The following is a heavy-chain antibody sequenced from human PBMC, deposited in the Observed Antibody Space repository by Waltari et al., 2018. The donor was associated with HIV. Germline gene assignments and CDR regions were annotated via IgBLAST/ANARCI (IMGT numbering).Heavy chain of an antibody. J-gene: IGHJ4*02. D-gene: IGHD1-7*01. CDR2: IYPSGST. V-gene: IGHV4-4*07. CDR3: ARGAGELQGRAFDY. CDR1: GGSISSYY. Sequence: QVQLQASGPGLVKPSETLSRTCRVPGGSISSYYWSWIRQPAGKGPEWIGRIYPSGSTNYSPSLKSRVTLSVDTSKNQFSLKLMSVIAADTAMYYCARGAGELQGRAFDYWGQGTLVTVSS.